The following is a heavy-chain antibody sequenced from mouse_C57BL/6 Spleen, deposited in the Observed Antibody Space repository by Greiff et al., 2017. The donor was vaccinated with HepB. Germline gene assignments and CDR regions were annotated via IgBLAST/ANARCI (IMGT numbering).Heavy chain of an antibody. V-gene: IGHV1-80*01. J-gene: IGHJ3*01. Sequence: VQLQQSGAELVKPGASVKISCKASGYAFSSYCMNWVKQRPGKGLEWIGQIYPGDGDTKYNGKFKGKATLTADKSSSTAYMQLSSLTSDDSAVWFCAREDYDCFAYWGQGTLVTVSA. CDR1: GYAFSSYC. D-gene: IGHD2-3*01. CDR2: IYPGDGDT. CDR3: AREDYDCFAY.